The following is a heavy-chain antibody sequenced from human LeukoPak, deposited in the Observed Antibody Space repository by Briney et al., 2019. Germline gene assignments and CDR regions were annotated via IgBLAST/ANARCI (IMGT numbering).Heavy chain of an antibody. CDR1: GFTFSSYW. CDR3: ARAWRHASYYYDSSGYWSYFQH. Sequence: PGGSLRLSCAASGFTFSSYWMSWVRQAPGKGLEWVANIKQDGSEEYYVDSVKGRFTISRDNAKNSLYPQMNSLRAEDTAVYYCARAWRHASYYYDSSGYWSYFQHWGQGTLVTVSS. V-gene: IGHV3-7*01. D-gene: IGHD3-22*01. J-gene: IGHJ1*01. CDR2: IKQDGSEE.